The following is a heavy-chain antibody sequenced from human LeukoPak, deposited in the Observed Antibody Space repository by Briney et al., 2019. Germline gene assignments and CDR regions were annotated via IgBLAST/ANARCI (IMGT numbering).Heavy chain of an antibody. CDR3: ARDPGSRNSQIFDY. V-gene: IGHV4-39*07. D-gene: IGHD3-10*01. J-gene: IGHJ4*02. CDR1: GGSISTSSYY. Sequence: SETLSLTCTVSGGSISTSSYYWGWIRQPPGKGLEWIGSIYHSGSTYYNPSLKSRVTISVDTSKNQFSLKLSSVTAADTAMYYCARDPGSRNSQIFDYWGPGTLVTVSS. CDR2: IYHSGST.